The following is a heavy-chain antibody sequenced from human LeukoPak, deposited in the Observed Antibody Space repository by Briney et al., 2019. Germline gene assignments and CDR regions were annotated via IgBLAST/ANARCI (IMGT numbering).Heavy chain of an antibody. Sequence: GGSLRLSCAASGFTFSSYAMHWVRQAPGKGLEWVAVISCDGSNKYYADSVKGRFTISRDNSKNTLYLQMNSLRAEDTAVYYCARDPYYGDFNYFDYWGQGTLVTVSS. CDR3: ARDPYYGDFNYFDY. D-gene: IGHD4-17*01. V-gene: IGHV3-30*04. CDR2: ISCDGSNK. CDR1: GFTFSSYA. J-gene: IGHJ4*02.